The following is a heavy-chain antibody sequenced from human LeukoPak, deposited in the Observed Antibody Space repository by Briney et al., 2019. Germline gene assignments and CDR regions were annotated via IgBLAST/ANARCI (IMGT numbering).Heavy chain of an antibody. CDR1: GFTVSSNY. CDR3: ARSAPAGYSYAYYMDV. CDR2: IYGGGST. V-gene: IGHV3-66*01. J-gene: IGHJ6*03. D-gene: IGHD5-18*01. Sequence: GGSLRLSCAASGFTVSSNYMSWVRQAPGKGLERVSVIYGGGSTYYADSVKGRFTISRDNSKNTLYLQMNSLRAEDTAVYYCARSAPAGYSYAYYMDVWGKGTTVTISS.